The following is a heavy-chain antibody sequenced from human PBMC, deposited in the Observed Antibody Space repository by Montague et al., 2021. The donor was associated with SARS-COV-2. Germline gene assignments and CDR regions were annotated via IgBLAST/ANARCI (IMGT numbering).Heavy chain of an antibody. D-gene: IGHD3-16*02. Sequence: SLRLSCAASGFTFSSYDMNWVRQAPGKGPEWISYISTSAYTTSYAGSVKGRFTISGDNGKNSLYLQMNSLRVEDTAVYYCTRDYRSIVGDGLDIWGQGTKVTVSS. CDR2: ISTSAYTT. V-gene: IGHV3-48*03. CDR1: GFTFSSYD. J-gene: IGHJ3*02. CDR3: TRDYRSIVGDGLDI.